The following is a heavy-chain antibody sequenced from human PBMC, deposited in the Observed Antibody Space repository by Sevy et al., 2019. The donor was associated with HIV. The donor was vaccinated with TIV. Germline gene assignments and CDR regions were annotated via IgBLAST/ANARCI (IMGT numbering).Heavy chain of an antibody. J-gene: IGHJ4*02. CDR1: GGSFSGYY. D-gene: IGHD3-16*01. CDR3: ARSQGVWGSLRYKYYFDY. CDR2: INHSGST. Sequence: SETLSLTCAVYGGSFSGYYWSWIRQPPGKGLEWIGEINHSGSTNYNPSLKSRVTISVDTSKNQFSLKLSSVTAADTAVYYCARSQGVWGSLRYKYYFDYWGQGTLVTVSS. V-gene: IGHV4-34*01.